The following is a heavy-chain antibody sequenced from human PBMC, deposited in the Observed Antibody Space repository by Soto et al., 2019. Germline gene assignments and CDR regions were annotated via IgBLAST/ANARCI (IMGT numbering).Heavy chain of an antibody. Sequence: QVQLVQSGAEVKKPGASVKVSCKASGYTFTSYGISWVRQAPGQGLEWMGWISAYNGNTNYAQKLQGRVTMTTDTSTSTAYMELRSLRSDETAVYYCARALPLGYCSSTSCPQQDWFDPWGQGTLVTVSS. CDR3: ARALPLGYCSSTSCPQQDWFDP. CDR2: ISAYNGNT. D-gene: IGHD2-2*01. J-gene: IGHJ5*02. CDR1: GYTFTSYG. V-gene: IGHV1-18*01.